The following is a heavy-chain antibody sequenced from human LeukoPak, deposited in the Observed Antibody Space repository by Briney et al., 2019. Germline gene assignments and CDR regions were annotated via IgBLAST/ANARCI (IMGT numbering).Heavy chain of an antibody. D-gene: IGHD2-15*01. CDR1: GYTFTSYD. CDR2: IIPILGIA. Sequence: ASVKVSCKASGYTFTSYDINWVRQATGQGLEWMGRIIPILGIANYAQKFQGRVTITADKSTSTAYMELSSLRSEDTAVYYCARGGAPNCSGGSCYDYWGQGTLVTVSS. J-gene: IGHJ4*02. CDR3: ARGGAPNCSGGSCYDY. V-gene: IGHV1-69*04.